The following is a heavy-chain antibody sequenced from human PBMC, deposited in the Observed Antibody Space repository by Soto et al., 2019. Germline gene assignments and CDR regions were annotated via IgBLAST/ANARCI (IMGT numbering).Heavy chain of an antibody. Sequence: GGSLRLSCAASGFTFSNAWMSWVRQAPGKGLEWVGRIKSKTDGGTTDYAAPVKGRFTISRDDSKNTLYLQMNSLKTEDTAVYYCTTGPDSRDYYMDVWGKGTTVTVSS. D-gene: IGHD6-13*01. CDR3: TTGPDSRDYYMDV. CDR2: IKSKTDGGTT. V-gene: IGHV3-15*01. J-gene: IGHJ6*03. CDR1: GFTFSNAW.